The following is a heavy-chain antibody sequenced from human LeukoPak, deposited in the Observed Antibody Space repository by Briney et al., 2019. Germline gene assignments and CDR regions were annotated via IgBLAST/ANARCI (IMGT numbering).Heavy chain of an antibody. CDR2: FDPEDGET. D-gene: IGHD3-10*01. CDR1: GCTLTELS. Sequence: ASVKVSCKVSGCTLTELSMHWVRQAPGKGLEWMGGFDPEDGETIYAQKFQGRVTITADKSTSTAYMELSSLRSEDTAVYYCAMEEAMVRGSIRDWGQGTLVTVSS. V-gene: IGHV1-24*01. CDR3: AMEEAMVRGSIRD. J-gene: IGHJ4*02.